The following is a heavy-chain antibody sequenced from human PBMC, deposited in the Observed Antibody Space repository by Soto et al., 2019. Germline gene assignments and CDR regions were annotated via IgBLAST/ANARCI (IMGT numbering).Heavy chain of an antibody. Sequence: SQTLSLTCAISGGSVSSNSAAWNWIRQSPSRGLEWLGRTYYRSKWYNDYAVSVKSRITINPDTSKNQFSLQLNSVTPEDTAVYYCAMALSAIGHDAFDIWGQGTMVTVSS. V-gene: IGHV6-1*01. CDR2: TYYRSKWYN. CDR1: GGSVSSNSAA. J-gene: IGHJ3*02. CDR3: AMALSAIGHDAFDI. D-gene: IGHD2-21*02.